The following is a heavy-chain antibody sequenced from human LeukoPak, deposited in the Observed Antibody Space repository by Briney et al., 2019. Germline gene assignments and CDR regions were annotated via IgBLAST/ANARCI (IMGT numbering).Heavy chain of an antibody. Sequence: GASVKVSCKASGYTFTAYYIHWVRQAPGQGLEWMGWINPNSGGANYAQKFQGGVTMTWDTSITTAYMELTRLRSDDTAMYYCARDRARVTGLYYFDYWGQGTLVTVSS. D-gene: IGHD2-21*02. CDR1: GYTFTAYY. J-gene: IGHJ4*02. V-gene: IGHV1-2*02. CDR2: INPNSGGA. CDR3: ARDRARVTGLYYFDY.